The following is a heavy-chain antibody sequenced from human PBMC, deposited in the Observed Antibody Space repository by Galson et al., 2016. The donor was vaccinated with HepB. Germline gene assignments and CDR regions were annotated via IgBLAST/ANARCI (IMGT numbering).Heavy chain of an antibody. Sequence: SVKVSCKASGYSFISHYVHWVRQAPGQGLEWMGVIDPSNGRTSYAQDFRGRVTMTTDTSTSTVYMDLTSLLSEDTAMYYCVKDAGDFWGQGTLVTVSS. J-gene: IGHJ4*02. CDR1: GYSFISHY. CDR3: VKDAGDF. CDR2: IDPSNGRT. V-gene: IGHV1-46*01. D-gene: IGHD1-14*01.